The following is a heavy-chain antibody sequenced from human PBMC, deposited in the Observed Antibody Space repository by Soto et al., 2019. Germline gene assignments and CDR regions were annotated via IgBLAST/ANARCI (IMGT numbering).Heavy chain of an antibody. J-gene: IGHJ6*02. V-gene: IGHV2-5*02. CDR3: AHRRAFIGVVYGMDV. CDR2: IYWDDDK. Sequence: SGPTLVNPTQTLTLTCAFSGFSLTTVGVGVGWIRQPPGKALEWLALIYWDDDKRYSPSLKTRLSITKDTSKNLVVLMMTNMDPVDTGTYYCAHRRAFIGVVYGMDVWGQGT. D-gene: IGHD3-3*01. CDR1: GFSLTTVGVG.